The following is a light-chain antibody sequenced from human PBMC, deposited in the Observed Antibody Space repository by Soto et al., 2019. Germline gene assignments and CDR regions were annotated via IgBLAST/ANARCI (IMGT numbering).Light chain of an antibody. CDR3: QQYNSYSPLT. CDR2: DAS. V-gene: IGKV1-5*01. Sequence: DIQMTQSPSTLSASVGDRVTITCRASQSISSRLAWYQQKPGKAPKLLIYDASSLESGVPSRFSGSGSGTEFPLTISSLQPDDFATYYCQQYNSYSPLTFGGGTKVEIK. CDR1: QSISSR. J-gene: IGKJ4*01.